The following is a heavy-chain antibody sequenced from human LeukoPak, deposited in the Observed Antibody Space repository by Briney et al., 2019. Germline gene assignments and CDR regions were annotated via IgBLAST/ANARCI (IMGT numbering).Heavy chain of an antibody. D-gene: IGHD4-11*01. Sequence: ASVTVSCTASGYTFTSYAMHWVRQAPGQRLEWMGWINAGNGNTKYSQKFQGRVTITRDTSASTAYMELSSLRSEDTAVYYCARIPLTTVTPRRDYYYGMDVWGQGTTVTVSS. CDR3: ARIPLTTVTPRRDYYYGMDV. J-gene: IGHJ6*02. V-gene: IGHV1-3*01. CDR1: GYTFTSYA. CDR2: INAGNGNT.